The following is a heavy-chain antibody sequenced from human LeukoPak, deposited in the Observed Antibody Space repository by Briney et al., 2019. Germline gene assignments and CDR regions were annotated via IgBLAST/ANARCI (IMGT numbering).Heavy chain of an antibody. CDR3: ARARLWFGEYRYYFDY. D-gene: IGHD3-10*01. V-gene: IGHV1-3*01. J-gene: IGHJ4*02. CDR2: INAGNGNT. Sequence: ASVKVSCKASGYTFTSYAMHWVRQAPGQRLEWMGWINAGNGNTKYSQKFQGRVTITRDTSASTAYMELSSLRSEDTAVYYCARARLWFGEYRYYFDYWGQGTLVTVSS. CDR1: GYTFTSYA.